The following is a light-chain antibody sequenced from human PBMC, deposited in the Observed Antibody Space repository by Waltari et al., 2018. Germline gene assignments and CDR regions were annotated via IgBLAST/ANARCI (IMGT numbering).Light chain of an antibody. V-gene: IGKV4-1*01. CDR2: WAS. CDR1: QSVLYSSNNKND. CDR3: QQYYSSPPT. Sequence: DIVMTPSPDSLAVSLGERATINCKSSQSVLYSSNNKNDLAWFQQKSGQPPKLLIYWASTRESGVPDRFSGSGSGTDFTLTITSLQAEDVAVYFCQQYYSSPPTFGPGTKVDIK. J-gene: IGKJ3*01.